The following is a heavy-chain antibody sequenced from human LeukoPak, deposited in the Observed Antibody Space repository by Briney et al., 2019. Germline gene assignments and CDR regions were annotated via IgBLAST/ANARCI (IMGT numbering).Heavy chain of an antibody. Sequence: PETPSPTCALSGETPYAYSWKCIRQAPGKTLENIVEINHRGSSHYTPSLKTRVALSVDTSKNQFSLKLTSVAAADTAVYFCARGSSFDGYCSAGACDAGYYDSWGQGTPVTVSS. CDR2: INHRGSS. V-gene: IGHV4-34*01. CDR3: ARGSSFDGYCSAGACDAGYYDS. CDR1: GETPYAYS. D-gene: IGHD2-15*01. J-gene: IGHJ4*02.